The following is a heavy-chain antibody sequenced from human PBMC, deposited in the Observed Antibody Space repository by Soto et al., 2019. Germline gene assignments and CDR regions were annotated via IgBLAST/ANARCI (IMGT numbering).Heavy chain of an antibody. CDR2: RNPNSGNT. CDR3: VRERSSGAFDL. CDR1: GYTFTSYD. V-gene: IGHV1-8*01. J-gene: IGHJ3*01. D-gene: IGHD1-26*01. Sequence: QVQLVQSGAEVKKPGASVQVSCKTSGYTFTSYDINWVRQATGQGLEWMGWRNPNSGNTAYAQKFQGRVTMTRNTSIITAYMELSSLRSEDPAVYYGVRERSSGAFDLWGQGTIVTVSS.